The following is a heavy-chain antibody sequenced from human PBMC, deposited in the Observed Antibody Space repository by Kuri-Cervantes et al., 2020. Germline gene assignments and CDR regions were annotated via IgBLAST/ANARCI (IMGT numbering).Heavy chain of an antibody. J-gene: IGHJ6*02. CDR2: IYYSGST. CDR1: GGSISSSSYY. V-gene: IGHV4-39*02. Sequence: SETLSLTCTVSGGSISSSSYYWGWIRQPPGKGLEWIGSIYYSGSTYYNPSLKSRVTISVDTSKNQFTLKLSSVTAADTAVYYCARDRIAVAGPYYYGMDVWGQGTTVTVSS. CDR3: ARDRIAVAGPYYYGMDV. D-gene: IGHD6-19*01.